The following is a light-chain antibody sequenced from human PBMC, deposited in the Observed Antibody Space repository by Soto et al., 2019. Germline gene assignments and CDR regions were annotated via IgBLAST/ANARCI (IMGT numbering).Light chain of an antibody. CDR1: SSDVGGYNY. J-gene: IGLJ3*02. CDR3: AAWDDSLNGWV. Sequence: QSVLTQPPSASGSPGQSVTISCTGTSSDVGGYNYVSWYQQHPGTAPKLMIYEVSRRPSGVPDRFSGSKSGNTASLTVSGLQPEDEGDYYCAAWDDSLNGWVFGGGTKLTVL. CDR2: EVS. V-gene: IGLV2-8*01.